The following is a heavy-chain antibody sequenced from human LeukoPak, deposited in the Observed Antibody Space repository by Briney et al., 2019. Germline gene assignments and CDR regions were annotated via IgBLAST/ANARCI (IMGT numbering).Heavy chain of an antibody. CDR2: INHSGST. J-gene: IGHJ4*02. Sequence: ASETLSLTCAVYGGSFSGYYWSWIRQPPGKGLEWIGEINHSGSTNYNPPLKSRVTISVDTSKNQFSLKLSSVTAADTAVYYCARVHQLTEYTNSDYWGQGTLVTVSS. CDR3: ARVHQLTEYTNSDY. D-gene: IGHD6-6*01. V-gene: IGHV4-34*01. CDR1: GGSFSGYY.